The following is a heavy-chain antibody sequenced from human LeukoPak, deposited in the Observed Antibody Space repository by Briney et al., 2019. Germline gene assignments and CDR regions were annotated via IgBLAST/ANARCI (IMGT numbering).Heavy chain of an antibody. CDR1: GSSFTSYW. D-gene: IGHD3-22*01. CDR2: IYPGDSDT. V-gene: IGHV5-51*01. J-gene: IGHJ4*02. CDR3: ARLYDSSGYFYFDY. Sequence: PGEPRKISGKGSGSSFTSYWIAWVRQMPGKGLEWMGIIYPGDSDTRYSPSFQGQVTISADKSISTAYLQWSSLKASDTAMYYCARLYDSSGYFYFDYWGQGTLVTVSS.